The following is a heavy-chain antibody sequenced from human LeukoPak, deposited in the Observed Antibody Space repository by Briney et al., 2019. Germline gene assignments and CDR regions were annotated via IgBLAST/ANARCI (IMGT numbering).Heavy chain of an antibody. V-gene: IGHV3-7*01. CDR1: GFTFRNHW. D-gene: IGHD3-3*01. Sequence: PGGSLRLPCAASGFTFRNHWMSWVRQAPGKGLEWVADIKQGGSEKIYVDSVKGRFTISRDDAKNSVYLQMNSLRVEDTAVYYCARDNEWLLYDYWGQGTLVTVSS. CDR2: IKQGGSEK. CDR3: ARDNEWLLYDY. J-gene: IGHJ4*02.